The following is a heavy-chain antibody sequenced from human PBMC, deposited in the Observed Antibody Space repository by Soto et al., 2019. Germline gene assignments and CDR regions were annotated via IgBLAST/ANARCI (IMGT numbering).Heavy chain of an antibody. Sequence: QITLKESGPTLVKPTQTLTLTCTFSGFSLSTSVVGVGWIRQPPGKALEWLALIYWDDDKRYSPSLKSMLTITKDTSKNQVVLTMTNMDPVDTATYYGAHNPYMTTVTTFWFDPWGQGTLVTVSS. CDR1: GFSLSTSVVG. D-gene: IGHD4-17*01. J-gene: IGHJ5*02. V-gene: IGHV2-5*02. CDR3: AHNPYMTTVTTFWFDP. CDR2: IYWDDDK.